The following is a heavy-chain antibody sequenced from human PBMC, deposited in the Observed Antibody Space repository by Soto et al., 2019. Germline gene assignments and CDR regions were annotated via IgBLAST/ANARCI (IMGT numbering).Heavy chain of an antibody. Sequence: EVQLVESGGTLVQPGGSLRLSCAASGFTFSNSWMDWFRQAPGKGLEWVANIKADGSEKYYVDSVKGRFTISRDNAKNSLYLQMNSLRAEDTAVYYCAGGEVAATADVFDIWGQGTMVTVSS. CDR1: GFTFSNSW. V-gene: IGHV3-7*02. CDR3: AGGEVAATADVFDI. J-gene: IGHJ3*02. CDR2: IKADGSEK. D-gene: IGHD2-15*01.